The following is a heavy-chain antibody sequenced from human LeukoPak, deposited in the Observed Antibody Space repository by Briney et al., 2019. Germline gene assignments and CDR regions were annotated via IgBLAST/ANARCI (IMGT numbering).Heavy chain of an antibody. Sequence: SETLSLTCTVSGGSISSSSYYWGWIRQPPGKGLEWIGSIYYSGSTYYNPSLKSRVTISVDTSKNQFSLKLRSVTAADTAVYYCARDPGDGEAAAATVYYYGMDVWGQGTTVTVSS. J-gene: IGHJ6*02. CDR2: IYYSGST. CDR1: GGSISSSSYY. D-gene: IGHD6-13*01. CDR3: ARDPGDGEAAAATVYYYGMDV. V-gene: IGHV4-39*07.